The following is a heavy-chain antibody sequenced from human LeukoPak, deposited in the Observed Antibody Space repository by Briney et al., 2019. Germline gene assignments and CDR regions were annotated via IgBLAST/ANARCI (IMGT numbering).Heavy chain of an antibody. Sequence: PSETLSLTCTVSGGSMSNYHWTWIREPPGGGREWIGRIYINGHTNYSPSLRSRVTMSVDTSKNQFSLKVRFVTAADTAVYFCARDHVVVGSTTSFFDYWGQGILVTVSS. D-gene: IGHD3-22*01. CDR1: GGSMSNYH. V-gene: IGHV4-4*07. CDR3: ARDHVVVGSTTSFFDY. J-gene: IGHJ4*02. CDR2: IYINGHT.